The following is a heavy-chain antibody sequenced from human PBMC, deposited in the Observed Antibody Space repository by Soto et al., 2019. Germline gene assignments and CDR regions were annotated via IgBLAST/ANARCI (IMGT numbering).Heavy chain of an antibody. Sequence: QVQLVQSGAEVKKPGASVKVSCKASGYTFTSYGISWVRQAPGQGLEWMGWISAYNGNTNYAQKLQGRVTMTTDTSTSKAYMELRSLRSDDTAVYYCARRRKVRRGDYYYGMDVWGQGTTVTVSS. D-gene: IGHD2-2*01. J-gene: IGHJ6*02. V-gene: IGHV1-18*01. CDR1: GYTFTSYG. CDR2: ISAYNGNT. CDR3: ARRRKVRRGDYYYGMDV.